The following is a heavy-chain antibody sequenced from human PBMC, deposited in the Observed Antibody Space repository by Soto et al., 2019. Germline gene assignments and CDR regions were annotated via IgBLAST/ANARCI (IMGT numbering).Heavy chain of an antibody. Sequence: GGSLRLSCAASGFTFSSYAMHWVRQAPGKGLEWVAVISYDGSNKYYADSVKGRFTISRDNSKNTLYLQMNSLRAEDTAVCYCARDPSLITLTGYPVDYWGQGXLVTVYS. CDR2: ISYDGSNK. J-gene: IGHJ4*02. CDR1: GFTFSSYA. D-gene: IGHD3-9*01. CDR3: ARDPSLITLTGYPVDY. V-gene: IGHV3-30-3*01.